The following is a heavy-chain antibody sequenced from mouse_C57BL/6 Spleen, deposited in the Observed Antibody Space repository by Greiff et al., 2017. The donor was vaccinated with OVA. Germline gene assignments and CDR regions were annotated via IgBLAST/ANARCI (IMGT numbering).Heavy chain of an antibody. Sequence: VQLQQPGAELVKPGASVKLSCKASGYTFTSYWMHWVKQRPGQGLEWIGMIHPNSGSTNYNEKFKSKATLTVDKSSSTAYMQLSSLTSEDSAVYDGEREDNGSRGDFDVWGTGTTVTVSS. CDR1: GYTFTSYW. CDR3: EREDNGSRGDFDV. CDR2: IHPNSGST. J-gene: IGHJ1*03. D-gene: IGHD1-1*01. V-gene: IGHV1-64*01.